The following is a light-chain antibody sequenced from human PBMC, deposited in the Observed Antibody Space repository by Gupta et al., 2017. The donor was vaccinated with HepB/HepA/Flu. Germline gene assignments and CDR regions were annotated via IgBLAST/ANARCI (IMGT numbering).Light chain of an antibody. CDR3: QQLNSYPFT. CDR1: QGISNY. J-gene: IGKJ4*01. V-gene: IGKV1-9*01. CDR2: AAS. Sequence: IQLTQSPSFLSASVGHRVTITCRASQGISNYVAWYQQKAGKPPKLLIYAASTGQSGVPSRFSGSGSGTEFTLTISSLQPEDFANYYCQQLNSYPFTFGRGTKVDIK.